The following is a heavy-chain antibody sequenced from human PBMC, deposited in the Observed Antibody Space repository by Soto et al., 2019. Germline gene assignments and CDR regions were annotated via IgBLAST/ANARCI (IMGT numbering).Heavy chain of an antibody. Sequence: ASVKVSCKASGYTFTGHHIHWVRQAPGQGLEWMGWINPISGGTKYREKFQGRVSITRDKSSSTAYMELSSLTSDDSAVYYCAKDGRHCSGGSCPQGHWGQGTLVTVSS. D-gene: IGHD2-15*01. V-gene: IGHV1-2*02. J-gene: IGHJ4*02. CDR1: GYTFTGHH. CDR2: INPISGGT. CDR3: AKDGRHCSGGSCPQGH.